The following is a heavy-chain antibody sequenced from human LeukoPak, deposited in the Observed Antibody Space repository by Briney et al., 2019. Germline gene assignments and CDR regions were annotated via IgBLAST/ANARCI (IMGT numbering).Heavy chain of an antibody. CDR1: GFTFSTYW. J-gene: IGHJ6*03. Sequence: GGSLRLSCAASGFTFSTYWMNWVRQAPGKGLEWVANIRQDGSQNNYVDSVKGRFTISRDNAKNSLYLQMNSLRAEDTAVYYCARESCGSTSCYLGSYYYYYMDVWGKGTTVTISS. CDR2: IRQDGSQN. V-gene: IGHV3-7*01. D-gene: IGHD2-2*01. CDR3: ARESCGSTSCYLGSYYYYYMDV.